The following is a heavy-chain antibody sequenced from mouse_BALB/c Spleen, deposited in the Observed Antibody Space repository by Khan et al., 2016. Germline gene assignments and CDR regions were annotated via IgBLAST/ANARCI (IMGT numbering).Heavy chain of an antibody. J-gene: IGHJ2*01. CDR3: AGYYGHFFDY. CDR2: ISYSGST. V-gene: IGHV3-8*02. D-gene: IGHD1-1*02. CDR1: GDSITSGY. Sequence: EVKLLESGPSLVKPSQTLSLTCSVTGDSITSGYWNWIRKFPGNKLEYMGYISYSGSTYYNPSLKRRISITRDTSKSQYYLQLNSGTTEDTATYYCAGYYGHFFDYWGQGTTLTVSS.